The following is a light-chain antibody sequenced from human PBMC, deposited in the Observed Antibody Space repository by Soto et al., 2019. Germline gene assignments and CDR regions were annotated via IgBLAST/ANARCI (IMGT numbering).Light chain of an antibody. V-gene: IGKV3-20*01. CDR3: QQYGSSPLT. CDR1: TSSY. Sequence: EIVLTQSPGTLSLSPVERATLSCRASTSSYLAWYQQKPGQAPRLLIYGASSRATGIPDRFSGSGSGTDFTLTISRLEPEDFAVYYCQQYGSSPLTFGGGTKVDIK. J-gene: IGKJ4*01. CDR2: GAS.